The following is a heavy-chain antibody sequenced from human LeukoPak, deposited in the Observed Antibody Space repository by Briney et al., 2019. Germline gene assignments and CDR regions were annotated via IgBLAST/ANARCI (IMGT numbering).Heavy chain of an antibody. J-gene: IGHJ4*02. CDR3: AKDLSGRCGGDCYSMVY. CDR2: ISYDGGNK. Sequence: PGGSLRLSCAASGFTFSSYGMHWVRQAPGKGLEWVAVISYDGGNKYYADSVKGRFTISRDNSKNTLYLQMNSLRAEDTAVYYCAKDLSGRCGGDCYSMVYWGQGTLVTVSS. CDR1: GFTFSSYG. V-gene: IGHV3-30*18. D-gene: IGHD2-21*02.